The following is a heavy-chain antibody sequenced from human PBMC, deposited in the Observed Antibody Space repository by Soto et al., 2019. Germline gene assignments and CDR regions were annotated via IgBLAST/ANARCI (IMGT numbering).Heavy chain of an antibody. Sequence: VESGGGVVQPGRSLRLSCAASGFTFSSYGIHWVRQAPGKRLQGVAVIWYDGSNKYYADSVKGRFTISRDNSKNTVFLQMNSLRAEDTAVYYCARSSGDYYGMDVWGQGTTLTVSS. CDR2: IWYDGSNK. CDR1: GFTFSSYG. D-gene: IGHD6-19*01. CDR3: ARSSGDYYGMDV. J-gene: IGHJ6*02. V-gene: IGHV3-33*01.